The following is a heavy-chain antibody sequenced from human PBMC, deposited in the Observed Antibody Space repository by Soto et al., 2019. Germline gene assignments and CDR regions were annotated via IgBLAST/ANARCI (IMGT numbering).Heavy chain of an antibody. D-gene: IGHD6-6*01. J-gene: IGHJ6*02. V-gene: IGHV3-21*01. Sequence: GGSLRLSCAASGFTFSSYSMNWVRQAPGKGLEWVSSISSSSSYIYYADSVKGRFTISRDNAKNSLYLQMNSLRAEDTAVYYCASLAPYSSSSEFGAYYYYGMDVWGQGTTVTVSS. CDR2: ISSSSSYI. CDR1: GFTFSSYS. CDR3: ASLAPYSSSSEFGAYYYYGMDV.